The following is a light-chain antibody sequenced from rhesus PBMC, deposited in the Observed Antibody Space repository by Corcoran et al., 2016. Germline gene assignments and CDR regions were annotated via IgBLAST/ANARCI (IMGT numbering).Light chain of an antibody. CDR1: QGISNW. Sequence: DIQMTQSPSTLSASVGDRVTITCRASQGISNWLAWFQQRAGEAPKLLIYKASTLQSGVPSRFSGSGSGTEFTLTISSLQPEGFATYSCQQPYSVPWTVGQGTKVEVK. V-gene: IGKV1-21*01. J-gene: IGKJ1*01. CDR3: QQPYSVPWT. CDR2: KAS.